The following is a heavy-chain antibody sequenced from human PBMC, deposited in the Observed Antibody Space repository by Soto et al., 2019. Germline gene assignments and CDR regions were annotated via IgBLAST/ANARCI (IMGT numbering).Heavy chain of an antibody. D-gene: IGHD5-18*01. CDR3: ARGIDTAMADDY. CDR1: GGSISSGGYY. J-gene: IGHJ4*02. Sequence: SETLSLTCTVSGGSISSGGYYWSWIRQHPGKGLEWIGYIYYSGSTYYNPSLKSRVTISVDTSKNQFSLKLSSVTAADTAVYYCARGIDTAMADDYWGQGTLVTVSS. CDR2: IYYSGST. V-gene: IGHV4-31*03.